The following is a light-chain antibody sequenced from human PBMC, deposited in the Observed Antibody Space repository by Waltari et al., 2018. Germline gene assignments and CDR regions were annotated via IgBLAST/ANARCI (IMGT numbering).Light chain of an antibody. CDR1: QDISSY. CDR3: QQFKTYPLT. J-gene: IGKJ5*01. V-gene: IGKV1-9*01. CDR2: AAF. Sequence: IQLTQSPSSLSASVGDTVTITCRASQDISSYLAWYQQKQEKAPKILISAAFTLQSGVPPRFSGSGSGADFTLTISSLQPEDFATYYCQQFKTYPLTFGQGTRLEIK.